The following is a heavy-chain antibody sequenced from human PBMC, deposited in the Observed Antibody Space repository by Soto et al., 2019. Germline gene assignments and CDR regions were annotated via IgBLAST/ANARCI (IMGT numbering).Heavy chain of an antibody. V-gene: IGHV4-59*01. CDR1: GGSIYTYY. D-gene: IGHD3-22*01. CDR2: ISDGGST. CDR3: ARGLYYYDSSGPFYY. J-gene: IGHJ4*02. Sequence: SETLSLTCNVSGGSIYTYYWSWLRQSPGKGLEWIGYISDGGSTNYNPSLESRVTISVDTSKKQVSLKLSSVTAADTAVYYCARGLYYYDSSGPFYYWGQGTLVTVSS.